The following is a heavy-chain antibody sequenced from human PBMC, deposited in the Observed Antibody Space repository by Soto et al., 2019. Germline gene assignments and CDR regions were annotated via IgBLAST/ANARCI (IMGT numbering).Heavy chain of an antibody. CDR1: GFTFSNYA. J-gene: IGHJ6*02. V-gene: IGHV3-23*01. CDR3: ARVVRYFDTPYGMDV. CDR2: IGSSGSNT. Sequence: GGSLRLSCAASGFTFSNYAMSWVRQAPGKGLEWVSGIGSSGSNTYYADSVKGRFTISRDNSENTLFLQMNSLRAEDTAEYYCARVVRYFDTPYGMDVWGQGTTVTVSS. D-gene: IGHD3-9*01.